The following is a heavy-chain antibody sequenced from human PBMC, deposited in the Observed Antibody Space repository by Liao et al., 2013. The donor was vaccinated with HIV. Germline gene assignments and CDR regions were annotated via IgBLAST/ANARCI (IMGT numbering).Heavy chain of an antibody. CDR2: IYTSGST. V-gene: IGHV4-59*10. J-gene: IGHJ5*02. Sequence: QVQLQQWGAGLLKPSETLSLTCTVSGGSISSYYWSWIRQPAGKGLEWIGRIYTSGSTNYNPSLKSRVTMSVDTSKNQFSLKLSSVTAADTAVYYCARGGGYCSGGSCYSVSWWFDPWGQGTLVTVSS. D-gene: IGHD2-15*01. CDR1: GGSISSYY. CDR3: ARGGGYCSGGSCYSVSWWFDP.